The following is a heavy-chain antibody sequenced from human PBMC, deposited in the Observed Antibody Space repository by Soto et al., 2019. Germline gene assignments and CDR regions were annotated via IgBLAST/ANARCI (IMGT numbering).Heavy chain of an antibody. CDR2: ILVDGRT. Sequence: PGGSLRLSCAASGFPCGSYDMTWVRQAPGKGLEWVSTILVDGRTFYVDSVKGRFTISRDNSRNTVYLQMNSRTAGDTALYYCAKATATGGGAFDFCGQGTMVTVSS. J-gene: IGHJ3*01. CDR1: GFPCGSYD. CDR3: AKATATGGGAFDF. V-gene: IGHV3-23*01. D-gene: IGHD2-8*02.